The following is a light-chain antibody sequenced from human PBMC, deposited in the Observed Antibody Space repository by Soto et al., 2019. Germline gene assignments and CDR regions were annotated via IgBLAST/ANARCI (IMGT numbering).Light chain of an antibody. CDR2: KAS. V-gene: IGKV1-5*03. CDR1: QSISTW. CDR3: QQYNSFSTWT. Sequence: DIRVTQSPSTLSASVGDRVTITCPASQSISTWLAWYQQKPGKAPKLLIYKASSLESGVPSRFSGSGSGTEFTLTISSLQPDDFATYFCQQYNSFSTWTFGQGTKVEIK. J-gene: IGKJ1*01.